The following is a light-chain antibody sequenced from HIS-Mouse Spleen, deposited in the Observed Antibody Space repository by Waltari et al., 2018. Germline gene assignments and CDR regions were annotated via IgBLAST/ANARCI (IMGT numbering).Light chain of an antibody. Sequence: QSALTQPASVSGSPGQSITISCTGTRRDVGSYNLVSWYQQHPGKAPKLRIYEGSQRPSGVSNRFSGSKSGNTASLTISGLQAEDEADYYCCSYAGSWVFGGGTKLTVL. CDR3: CSYAGSWV. CDR1: RRDVGSYNL. CDR2: EGS. V-gene: IGLV2-23*01. J-gene: IGLJ3*02.